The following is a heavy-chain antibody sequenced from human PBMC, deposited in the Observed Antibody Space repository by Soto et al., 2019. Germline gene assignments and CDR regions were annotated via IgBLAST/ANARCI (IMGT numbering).Heavy chain of an antibody. V-gene: IGHV3-11*04. CDR1: GFTFSDHY. CDR3: TIVRVADSALDH. D-gene: IGHD3-10*02. J-gene: IGHJ4*02. CDR2: ISSDSATT. Sequence: PGGSLRLSCAASGFTFSDHYMTWIRQSPGKGLEWVSYISSDSATTYYTDSVQGRFTVSRDNAKNSVYLHMSNLRAEDTAMYYCTIVRVADSALDHWGQGTLVTVSS.